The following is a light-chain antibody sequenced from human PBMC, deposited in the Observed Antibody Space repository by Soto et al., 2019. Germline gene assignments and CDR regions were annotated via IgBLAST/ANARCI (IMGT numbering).Light chain of an antibody. CDR2: GAS. Sequence: LLTQNPGSLALSQGDPATLSWRAIQSLSNNIYLAWYQQKPGQAPRLLIYGASSRATGIPDRFSGSGSGTDFTLTISRLEPEDFAVYYSQQYGSSPITFGQGTRLEIK. J-gene: IGKJ5*01. V-gene: IGKV3-20*01. CDR1: QSLSNNIY. CDR3: QQYGSSPIT.